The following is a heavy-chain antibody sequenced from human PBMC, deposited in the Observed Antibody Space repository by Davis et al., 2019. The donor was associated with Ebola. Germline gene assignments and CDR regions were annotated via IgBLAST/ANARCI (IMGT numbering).Heavy chain of an antibody. CDR2: ISSSSSYI. J-gene: IGHJ2*01. V-gene: IGHV3-21*04. CDR1: GFTFSSYS. CDR3: ARIHYWYFDL. Sequence: GESLKISCAASGFTFSSYSMNWVRQAPGKGLEWVSSISSSSSYIYYADSVKGRFTISRDNAKDSLYLQMNSLRAEDTAVYYCARIHYWYFDLWGRGTLVTVSS.